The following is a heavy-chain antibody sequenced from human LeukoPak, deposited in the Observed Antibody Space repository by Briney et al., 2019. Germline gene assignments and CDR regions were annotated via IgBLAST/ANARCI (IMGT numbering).Heavy chain of an antibody. V-gene: IGHV3-15*01. CDR3: TTRGGSFSIFDY. J-gene: IGHJ4*02. D-gene: IGHD1-26*01. CDR2: IKSKTDGGTT. Sequence: GGSLRLSCAASGFTFSDAWMSWVRQAPGKGLEWVGRIKSKTDGGTTDYAAPVKGRFTISRDDSKNTLFLQMNSLKTEDTAVYYCTTRGGSFSIFDYWGQGTLVTVSS. CDR1: GFTFSDAW.